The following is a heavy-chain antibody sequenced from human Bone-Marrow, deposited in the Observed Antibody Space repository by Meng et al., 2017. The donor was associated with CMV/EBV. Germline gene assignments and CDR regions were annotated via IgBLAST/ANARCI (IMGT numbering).Heavy chain of an antibody. V-gene: IGHV3-33*01. CDR1: GFTFRNYG. CDR2: IWYDGSNK. CDR3: TRDVSSHYFDL. J-gene: IGHJ2*01. Sequence: CAGSGFTFRNYGMHWVRQAPGKGQEWVALIWYDGSNKYYADTVEGRFTISRDNSRNILYLQMNSLTAEDTALYYCTRDVSSHYFDLWGRGTLVTVSS.